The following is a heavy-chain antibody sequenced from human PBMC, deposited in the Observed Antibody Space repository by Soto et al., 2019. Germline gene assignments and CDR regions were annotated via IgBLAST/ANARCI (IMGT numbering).Heavy chain of an antibody. D-gene: IGHD6-6*01. CDR3: VRYGSSASFDY. V-gene: IGHV3-23*01. Sequence: GGSLRLSCAASGFTFSSYAMSWVRQAPGKGLEWVSAISGSGGSTYYADSVKGRFTISRDNSKNTLYLQMNSLRAEDTAVYYCVRYGSSASFDYWGQGTLVTVSS. CDR2: ISGSGGST. CDR1: GFTFSSYA. J-gene: IGHJ4*02.